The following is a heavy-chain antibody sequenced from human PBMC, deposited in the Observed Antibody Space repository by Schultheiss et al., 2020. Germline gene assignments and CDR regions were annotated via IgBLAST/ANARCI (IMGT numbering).Heavy chain of an antibody. V-gene: IGHV1-18*01. D-gene: IGHD1-1*01. CDR1: GYTFTSYG. J-gene: IGHJ6*02. Sequence: ASVKVSCKASGYTFTSYGISWVRQAPGQGLEWMGWISAYNGNTNYAQKLQGRVTMTTDTSTSTAYMELRSLRSDDTAVYYCARDDNNYYYYGMDVWGQGTTVTVSS. CDR2: ISAYNGNT. CDR3: ARDDNNYYYYGMDV.